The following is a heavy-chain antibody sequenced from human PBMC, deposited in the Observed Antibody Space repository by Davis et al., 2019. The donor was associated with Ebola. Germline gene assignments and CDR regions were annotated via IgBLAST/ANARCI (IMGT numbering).Heavy chain of an antibody. CDR1: GFTFSSYS. V-gene: IGHV3-48*02. Sequence: GESLKISCSSSGFTFSSYSMNWVRQVPGKGLEWISYISTSSNTIHYADSVKGRFTISRDNSRNSLYLQMTGLRDEDTAIYYCASSASLIVVAPFDYWGQGTLVTVSS. CDR3: ASSASLIVVAPFDY. D-gene: IGHD2-15*01. CDR2: ISTSSNTI. J-gene: IGHJ4*02.